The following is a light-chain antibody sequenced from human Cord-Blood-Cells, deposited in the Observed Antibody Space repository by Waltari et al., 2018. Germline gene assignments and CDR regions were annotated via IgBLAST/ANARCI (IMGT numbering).Light chain of an antibody. J-gene: IGKJ2*03. CDR1: QSISSY. Sequence: DIQMTQSPSYVSASVGVRVTITCRASQSISSYLNWYQQKPGKAPKLLIYAASSLQSGVPSRFSGSGSGTDFTLTISSLQPEDFATYYCQQSYSTPRSFGQGTKLEIK. V-gene: IGKV1-39*01. CDR2: AAS. CDR3: QQSYSTPRS.